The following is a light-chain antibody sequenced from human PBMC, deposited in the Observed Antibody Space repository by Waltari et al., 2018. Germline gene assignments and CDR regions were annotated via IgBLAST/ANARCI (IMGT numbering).Light chain of an antibody. V-gene: IGLV2-14*03. CDR2: AVN. CDR3: SSFTSSTTGI. J-gene: IGLJ2*01. CDR1: SSDSGGYEY. Sequence: SALTQPDPVSGSPGQSITIPCSGISSDSGGYEYVSCYQQHPGKAPKVIIYAVNNRPSVVSNRFSGSESGSSASLTISGLQAEDEADYYCSSFTSSTTGIFGGGTKLTVL.